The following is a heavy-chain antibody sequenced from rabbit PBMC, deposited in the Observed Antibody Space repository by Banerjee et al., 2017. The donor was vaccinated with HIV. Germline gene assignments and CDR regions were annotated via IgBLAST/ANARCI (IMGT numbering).Heavy chain of an antibody. V-gene: IGHV1S45*01. D-gene: IGHD6-1*01. CDR1: GFSFSSGYW. CDR3: AREGYYSDGNGYATSRLDL. J-gene: IGHJ3*01. CDR2: IYGGSNGNT. Sequence: QEQLEESGGDLVKPEGSLTLTCTASGFSFSSGYWICWVRQAPGKGLEWIACIYGGSNGNTYYASWAKGRFTISKTSSTTVTLQMTSLTAADTATYFCAREGYYSDGNGYATSRLDLWGPGTLVTVS.